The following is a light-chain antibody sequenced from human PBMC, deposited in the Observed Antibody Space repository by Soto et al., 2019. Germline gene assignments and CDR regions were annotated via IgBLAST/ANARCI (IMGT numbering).Light chain of an antibody. CDR2: GVS. Sequence: EIVLTQSPGTLSLSPGERATLSCRASQSVSNSHLAWHQQKPGQAPRLLIFGVSSRAAGIPDRFSGSGSGTDFTLTISRLEPEDYAVYYCQQYDKSPLTFGGGTRWIS. J-gene: IGKJ4*01. CDR1: QSVSNSH. CDR3: QQYDKSPLT. V-gene: IGKV3-20*01.